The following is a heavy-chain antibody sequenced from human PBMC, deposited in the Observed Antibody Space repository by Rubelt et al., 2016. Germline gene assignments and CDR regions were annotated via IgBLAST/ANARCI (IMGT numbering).Heavy chain of an antibody. CDR3: ARELTSCPAECFHYMEV. Sequence: EVQLVESGGGLVQPGGSLRLSCAASGFTVSSNHMSWVRQAPGKGLEWVSVIYTGGDTHYADSVKGRFVISRDDSRDTVYLQMNSLRAEDTAVYFCARELTSCPAECFHYMEVWGKGTTVTVSS. CDR2: IYTGGDT. V-gene: IGHV3-66*01. D-gene: IGHD3-9*01. J-gene: IGHJ6*03. CDR1: GFTVSSNH.